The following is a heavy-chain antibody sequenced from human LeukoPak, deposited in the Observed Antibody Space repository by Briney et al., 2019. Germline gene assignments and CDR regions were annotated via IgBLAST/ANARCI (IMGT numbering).Heavy chain of an antibody. CDR3: ATVPFGSGSYYFDY. CDR2: ISAYNGNT. D-gene: IGHD3-10*01. CDR1: GYTFTSYG. Sequence: ASVKVSCKASGYTFTSYGISWVRQAPGQGLEWMGWISAYNGNTNYAQKLQGRVTMTTDTSTSTAYMELRSLRSEDTAVYYCATVPFGSGSYYFDYWGQGTLVTVSS. V-gene: IGHV1-18*01. J-gene: IGHJ4*02.